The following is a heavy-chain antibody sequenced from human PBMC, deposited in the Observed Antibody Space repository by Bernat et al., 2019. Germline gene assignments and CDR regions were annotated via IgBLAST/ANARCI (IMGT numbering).Heavy chain of an antibody. V-gene: IGHV1-18*01. CDR2: ISAHNGNT. D-gene: IGHD4-17*01. CDR1: GYTFTNYG. J-gene: IGHJ6*02. CDR3: AREPTVTTPGYYGMDV. Sequence: QVQLVQSGAEVKKPGASVKVSCKASGYTFTNYGISWVRQAPGQGLEWMGWISAHNGNTNYAQNLQGRVTMTTDTSTSTAYMELRSLRSDDTAVYYCAREPTVTTPGYYGMDVWGQGTTVTVSS.